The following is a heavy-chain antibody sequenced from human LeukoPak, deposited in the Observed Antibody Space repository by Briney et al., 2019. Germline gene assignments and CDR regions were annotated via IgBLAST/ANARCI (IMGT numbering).Heavy chain of an antibody. CDR3: ARDDGGYCSSTSCSGFDP. CDR2: INPNTGAT. D-gene: IGHD2-2*01. Sequence: GASVKVSCKPSGYTFTGYYLHWVRQAPGQGLEWMGWINPNTGATIYAEKFQGRVTMTRDTSIDTAYMEMRSLRSDDTAVYYCARDDGGYCSSTSCSGFDPWGQGTLVTVSS. CDR1: GYTFTGYY. V-gene: IGHV1-2*02. J-gene: IGHJ5*02.